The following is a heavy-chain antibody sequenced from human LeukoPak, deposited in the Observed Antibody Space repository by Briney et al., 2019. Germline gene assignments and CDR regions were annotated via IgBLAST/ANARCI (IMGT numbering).Heavy chain of an antibody. CDR2: IDPSDSYT. CDR1: GYSFTSYW. Sequence: RGESLKISCKGSGYSFTSYWISWVRQMPGKGLEWMGRIDPSDSYTNYSPSFQGHVTISADKSISTAYLQWSSLKASDTAMYYCARHLDYYGSGSYYFDYWGQGTLVTVSS. CDR3: ARHLDYYGSGSYYFDY. V-gene: IGHV5-10-1*01. D-gene: IGHD3-10*01. J-gene: IGHJ4*02.